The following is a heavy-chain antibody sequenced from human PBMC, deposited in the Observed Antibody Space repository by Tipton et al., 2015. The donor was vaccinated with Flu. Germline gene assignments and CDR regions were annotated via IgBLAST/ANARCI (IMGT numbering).Heavy chain of an antibody. D-gene: IGHD2-2*01. CDR1: GGSISTSSYY. CDR3: ARVLGGVVPENDF. CDR2: ISYSGNA. V-gene: IGHV4-39*01. J-gene: IGHJ4*02. Sequence: TLSLTCTVSGGSISTSSYYWGWIRQPPGKGLEWIGSISYSGNAFYTPSLESRVSLSVDTSRNQFSLKVTSVTAADTAVYYCARVLGGVVPENDFWGQGTLVTVSS.